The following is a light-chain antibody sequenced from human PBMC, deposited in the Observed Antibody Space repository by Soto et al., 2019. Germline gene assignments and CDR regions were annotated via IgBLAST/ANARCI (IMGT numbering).Light chain of an antibody. J-gene: IGLJ1*01. Sequence: QSVLTQPASVSGSPGQSITISCTGTSSDVGAYNYVSWFQQHPGKAPKLMIYDVSNRPSGVSNRFSGSKSGNTASLTISGLQAEDEADYYCCSYTTSSTYVFGIGPKVTVL. CDR3: CSYTTSSTYV. CDR2: DVS. CDR1: SSDVGAYNY. V-gene: IGLV2-14*01.